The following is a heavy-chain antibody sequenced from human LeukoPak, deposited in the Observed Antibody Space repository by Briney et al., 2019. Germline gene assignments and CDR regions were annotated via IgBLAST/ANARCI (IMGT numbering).Heavy chain of an antibody. D-gene: IGHD1-20*01. J-gene: IGHJ4*02. CDR2: HYTDRTK. CDR1: GLLVNRNY. Sequence: TGGYLILSWLCFGLLVNRNYMGLVRGAPGQGLGWVSLHYTDRTKYNAHPVEGRSTSSRDDSRNKLYLHMESLRADDTAVYYCARGGVYYWNPRYWGQGTLVTVSS. CDR3: ARGGVYYWNPRY. V-gene: IGHV3-53*01.